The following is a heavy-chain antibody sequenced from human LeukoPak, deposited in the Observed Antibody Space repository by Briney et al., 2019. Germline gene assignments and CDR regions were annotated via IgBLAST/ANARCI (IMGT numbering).Heavy chain of an antibody. V-gene: IGHV3-30*04. D-gene: IGHD3-3*01. CDR2: ISYDGGNK. CDR3: ARNHDFWSGPYYFDY. Sequence: GGSLRLSCAASGFTFSSYAMHWVRQAPGKGLEWVAVISYDGGNKYYADSVKGRFTISRDNSKNMLYLQMNSLRAEDTAVYYCARNHDFWSGPYYFDYWGQGTLVTVSS. J-gene: IGHJ4*02. CDR1: GFTFSSYA.